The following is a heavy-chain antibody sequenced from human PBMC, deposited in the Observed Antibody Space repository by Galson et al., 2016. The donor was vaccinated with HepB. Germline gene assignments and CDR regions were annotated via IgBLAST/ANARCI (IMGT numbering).Heavy chain of an antibody. Sequence: SLRLSCAASGFTFTTYEMTWVRQAPGKGLEWISYISSYGSTIYYADSVKGRFTISRDNAENSLYLQMNSLRAEDTAVYYCARVRWLEPLDYWGQGTLVTVSP. V-gene: IGHV3-48*03. D-gene: IGHD6-19*01. CDR2: ISSYGSTI. J-gene: IGHJ4*02. CDR3: ARVRWLEPLDY. CDR1: GFTFTTYE.